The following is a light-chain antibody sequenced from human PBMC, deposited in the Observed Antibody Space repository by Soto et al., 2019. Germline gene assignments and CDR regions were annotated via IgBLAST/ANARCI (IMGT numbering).Light chain of an antibody. Sequence: QSALTQPASVSGSPGQSVTISCTGTSSDVGAYYSVSWYQHHPGKAPKLVIYGFTNLLSGVSDRFSGFKSGNTASLTISGLQAEDEADYHCSSYTSASSHYVFGTGTKVTVL. CDR1: SSDVGAYYS. CDR2: GFT. V-gene: IGLV2-14*01. J-gene: IGLJ1*01. CDR3: SSYTSASSHYV.